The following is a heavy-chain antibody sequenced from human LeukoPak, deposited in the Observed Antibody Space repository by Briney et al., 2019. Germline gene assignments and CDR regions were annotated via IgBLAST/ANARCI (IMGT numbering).Heavy chain of an antibody. CDR3: ARDKAPYCSGGSCYSHYYYMDV. J-gene: IGHJ6*03. D-gene: IGHD2-15*01. CDR2: ISSSGSTK. Sequence: GGSLRLSCAASGFTFSSYEMNWVRQAPGKGLEWVPYISSSGSTKYYADSVKGRFTISRDNAKNSLYLQMNSLRAEDTAVYYCARDKAPYCSGGSCYSHYYYMDVWGKGTTVTVSS. CDR1: GFTFSSYE. V-gene: IGHV3-48*03.